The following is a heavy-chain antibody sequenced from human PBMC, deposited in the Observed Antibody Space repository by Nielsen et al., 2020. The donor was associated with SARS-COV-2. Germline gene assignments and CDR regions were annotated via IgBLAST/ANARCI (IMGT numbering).Heavy chain of an antibody. CDR1: GFTFSTYW. V-gene: IGHV3-74*01. CDR3: VRAAGSSWHFDY. D-gene: IGHD6-13*01. J-gene: IGHJ4*02. CDR2: INFDGSST. Sequence: GESLKISCAASGFTFSTYWMHWVRHAPGKGLVWVSRINFDGSSTSYADSVKGRFTVSRDNAKNSVYLQMNRLRAEDTAVYYCVRAAGSSWHFDYWGQGTLVTVSP.